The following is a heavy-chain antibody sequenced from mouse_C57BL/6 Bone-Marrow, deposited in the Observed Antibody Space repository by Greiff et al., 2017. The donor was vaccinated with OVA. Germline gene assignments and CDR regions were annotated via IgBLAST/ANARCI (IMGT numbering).Heavy chain of an antibody. CDR1: GFNIKDDY. V-gene: IGHV14-4*01. D-gene: IGHD1-1*01. CDR2: IDPENGDT. CDR3: AMGDYYGSTGYFDV. J-gene: IGHJ1*03. Sequence: VQLQQSGAELVRPGASVKLSSTASGFNIKDDYMHWVKQRPEQGLEWIGWIDPENGDTEYASKFQGKATITADTSSNTAYLQLSSLTSEDTAVYYCAMGDYYGSTGYFDVWGTGTTVTVSS.